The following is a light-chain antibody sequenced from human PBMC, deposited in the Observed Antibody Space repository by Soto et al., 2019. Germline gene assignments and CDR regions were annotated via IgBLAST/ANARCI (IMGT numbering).Light chain of an antibody. Sequence: EIVLTQSPGTLSLSPGERATLSCRASQSVSNNYLAWYQQKPGQAPRLLIYAASTRDAGVPVRVSGSGSETEFTLTIRSLQSEDFALYYCHQYNNWPWTFGQGTKVDI. CDR3: HQYNNWPWT. V-gene: IGKV3-15*01. CDR1: QSVSNN. J-gene: IGKJ1*01. CDR2: AAS.